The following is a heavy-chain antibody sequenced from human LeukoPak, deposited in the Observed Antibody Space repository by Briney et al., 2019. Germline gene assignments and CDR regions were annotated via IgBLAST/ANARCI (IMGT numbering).Heavy chain of an antibody. CDR3: AREQARYSSSWYDY. Sequence: GGSLRLSCAASGFTFSSYGMHWVRQAPGKGLEWVAVISYDGSNKYYADSVKGRFTISRDNSKNTLYLQMNSLRAEDTAVYYCAREQARYSSSWYDYWGQGTLVTVSS. V-gene: IGHV3-30*03. CDR1: GFTFSSYG. J-gene: IGHJ4*02. D-gene: IGHD6-13*01. CDR2: ISYDGSNK.